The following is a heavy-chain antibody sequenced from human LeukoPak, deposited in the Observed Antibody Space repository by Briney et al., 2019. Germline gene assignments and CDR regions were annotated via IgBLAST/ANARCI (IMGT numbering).Heavy chain of an antibody. D-gene: IGHD5-18*01. CDR3: ANVLYSYGPIDY. Sequence: PGGSLRLSCAASGFTFSSYAMSWVRQAPGKGLEWVSAISGSGGSTYYADSVKGRFTISGDNSKNTLYLQMSSLRAEDTAVYYCANVLYSYGPIDYRGQGTLVTVSS. V-gene: IGHV3-23*01. J-gene: IGHJ4*02. CDR1: GFTFSSYA. CDR2: ISGSGGST.